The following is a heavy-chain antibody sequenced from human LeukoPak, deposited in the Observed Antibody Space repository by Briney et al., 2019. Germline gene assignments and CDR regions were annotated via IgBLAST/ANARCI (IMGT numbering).Heavy chain of an antibody. V-gene: IGHV4-38-2*01. Sequence: SETLSLTCAVFGYSIRNGYYWGWIRQPPQKGLEWVGSIFQSGHTYNNPSLKSRVTMSVDTSKNQFSLKLNSVSAADTALYYCARMFCGNFCYFDYWGQGTLVTVSS. CDR3: ARMFCGNFCYFDY. CDR1: GYSIRNGYY. D-gene: IGHD1-26*01. J-gene: IGHJ4*02. CDR2: IFQSGHT.